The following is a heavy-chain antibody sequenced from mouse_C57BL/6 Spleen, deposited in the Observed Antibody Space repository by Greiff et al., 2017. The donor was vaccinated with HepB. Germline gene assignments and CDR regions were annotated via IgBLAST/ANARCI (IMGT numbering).Heavy chain of an antibody. D-gene: IGHD2-1*01. CDR1: GFTFSDYG. CDR3: AGIYYGNYGGAMDY. CDR2: LSSGSSTI. V-gene: IGHV5-17*01. J-gene: IGHJ4*01. Sequence: EVQVVESGGGLVKPGGSLKLSCAASGFTFSDYGMHWVRQAPEKGLEWVAYLSSGSSTIYYADTVKGRFTISRDNAKNTLFLQMTSLRSEDTAMYYCAGIYYGNYGGAMDYWGQGTSVTVSS.